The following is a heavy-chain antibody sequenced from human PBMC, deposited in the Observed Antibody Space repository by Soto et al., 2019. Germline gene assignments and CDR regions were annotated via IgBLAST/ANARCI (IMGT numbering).Heavy chain of an antibody. CDR3: AKGSYYDASSSFDTPGMYSRYFGLDV. Sequence: QVQLVQSGAEVKKPGSSVKVSCKASGDTFNNYAISCVRQAPGQGLEWVGGIIPNFDAANSAQKFQGRVTITADESTSTAYMELSRLRSEDTAVYYCAKGSYYDASSSFDTPGMYSRYFGLDVWGQGKTVTVSS. CDR1: GDTFNNYA. D-gene: IGHD3-22*01. J-gene: IGHJ6*02. V-gene: IGHV1-69*01. CDR2: IIPNFDAA.